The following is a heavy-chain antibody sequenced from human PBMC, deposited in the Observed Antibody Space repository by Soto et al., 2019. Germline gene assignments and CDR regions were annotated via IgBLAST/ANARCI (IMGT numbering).Heavy chain of an antibody. D-gene: IGHD6-13*01. V-gene: IGHV1-46*01. Sequence: QVQLVQSGADVKKPWASVKVSCKAFGYTFTSYYMHWVRQAPGQGPEWMATINPNSGSTNYAQKFRGRVTMNRYTSTSTVDVELISLRSEDTAIYYCARVQKDMYSSSFVEYGMDLWCQGTTVTVSS. J-gene: IGHJ6*02. CDR2: INPNSGST. CDR1: GYTFTSYY. CDR3: ARVQKDMYSSSFVEYGMDL.